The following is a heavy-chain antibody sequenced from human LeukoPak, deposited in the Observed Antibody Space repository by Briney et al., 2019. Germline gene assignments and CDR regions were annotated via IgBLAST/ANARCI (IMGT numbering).Heavy chain of an antibody. CDR1: GYTFTSYA. CDR2: IIPIFGTA. J-gene: IGHJ4*02. Sequence: SVTVSCKASGYTFTSYAMNWVRQAPGQGLEWMGGIIPIFGTANYAQKFQGRVTITADESTSTAYMELSSLRSEDTAVYYCARSHGIVGATYYFDYWGQGTLVTVSS. D-gene: IGHD1-26*01. CDR3: ARSHGIVGATYYFDY. V-gene: IGHV1-69*13.